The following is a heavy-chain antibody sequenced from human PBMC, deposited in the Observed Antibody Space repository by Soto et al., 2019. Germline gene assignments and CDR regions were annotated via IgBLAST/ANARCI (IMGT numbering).Heavy chain of an antibody. CDR1: GFTFPNYA. J-gene: IGHJ3*02. Sequence: EVRLLESGGGLVQPGGSLRLSCFASGFTFPNYAMSWVRQAPGKGLEWVSVVTGRASSTYYADSVEGRFTISRDNSRNTLFLQMNSLGAEDRAVYYGAKHLPCKKKQRLWCDAFHIGGQGTMLTVSS. CDR2: VTGRASST. V-gene: IGHV3-23*01. CDR3: AKHLPCKKKQRLWCDAFHI. D-gene: IGHD6-25*01.